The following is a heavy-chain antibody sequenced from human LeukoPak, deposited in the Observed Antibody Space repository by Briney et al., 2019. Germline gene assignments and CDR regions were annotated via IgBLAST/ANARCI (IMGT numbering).Heavy chain of an antibody. CDR3: ARDKGHRYDFLGAKWYIDL. Sequence: ESGGSLALSCEVSEFALERCTMSWVRQAPGKGLELVSSISGVGASYIFYADSVKGRFTISRDNARNSLYLQLDTLKVEDTALYYFARDKGHRYDFLGAKWYIDLWGSGTLVSVSS. CDR2: ISGVGASYI. D-gene: IGHD3-3*01. J-gene: IGHJ2*01. CDR1: EFALERCT. V-gene: IGHV3-21*01.